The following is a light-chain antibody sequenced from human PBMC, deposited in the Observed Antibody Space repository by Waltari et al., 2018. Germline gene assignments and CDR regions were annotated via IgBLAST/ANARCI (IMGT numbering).Light chain of an antibody. CDR2: YND. Sequence: QSVLTQPPSASEAARKSVTISCSGSSSNIGSNSVSWYQQLPGTAPKLLIYYNDQQASGASYRFSVSKYGTSASLAISGLHTEDEADYYCAAWDDSLSGPFFGGGTRLTVL. V-gene: IGLV1-36*01. CDR1: SSNIGSNS. J-gene: IGLJ7*01. CDR3: AAWDDSLSGPF.